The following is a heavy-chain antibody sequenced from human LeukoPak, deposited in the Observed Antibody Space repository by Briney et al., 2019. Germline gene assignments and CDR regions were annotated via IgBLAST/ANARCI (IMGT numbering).Heavy chain of an antibody. V-gene: IGHV1-69*01. D-gene: IGHD2-21*01. CDR2: IIPIFGTA. CDR1: GGTFSSYA. J-gene: IGHJ4*02. Sequence: GASVKVSCKASGGTFSSYAISWVRQAPGQGLEWMGGIIPIFGTANYAQKFQGRVTITADESTSIAYMELSSLRSEDTAVYYCARSGTYCGGDCYQLDYWGQGTLVTVSS. CDR3: ARSGTYCGGDCYQLDY.